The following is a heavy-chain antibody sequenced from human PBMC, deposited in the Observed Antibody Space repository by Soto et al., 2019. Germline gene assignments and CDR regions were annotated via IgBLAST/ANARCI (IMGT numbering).Heavy chain of an antibody. CDR3: ARDELRLGELSLFPFDY. V-gene: IGHV1-18*01. CDR2: ISAYNGNT. J-gene: IGHJ4*02. Sequence: ASVKVSCKASGSTFTSYGISWVRQAPGQGLEWMGWISAYNGNTNYAQKLQGRVTMTTDTSTSTAYMELRSLRSDDTAVYYCARDELRLGELSLFPFDYWGQGTLVTSPQ. D-gene: IGHD3-16*02. CDR1: GSTFTSYG.